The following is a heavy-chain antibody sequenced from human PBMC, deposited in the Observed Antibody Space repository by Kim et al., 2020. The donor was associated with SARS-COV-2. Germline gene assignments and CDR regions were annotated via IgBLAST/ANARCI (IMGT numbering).Heavy chain of an antibody. Sequence: GGSLRLSCAASGFTFSSYWMSWVRQAPGKGLDWVANIKQDGSEKYYVDSVKGRFTISRDNAKNSLYLQMNSLRAEDTAVYYCARPGIRYYYGMDVWGQGTTVTVSS. CDR1: GFTFSSYW. CDR2: IKQDGSEK. D-gene: IGHD3-3*02. CDR3: ARPGIRYYYGMDV. J-gene: IGHJ6*02. V-gene: IGHV3-7*03.